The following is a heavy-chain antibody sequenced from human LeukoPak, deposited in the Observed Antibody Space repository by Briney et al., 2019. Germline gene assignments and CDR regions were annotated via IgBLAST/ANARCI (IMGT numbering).Heavy chain of an antibody. V-gene: IGHV4-4*07. D-gene: IGHD4-17*01. CDR3: ARAAYGDYRYYYFYLDV. Sequence: SETLSLTCTVSGGSINSYYWSWIRQPAGKGLEWIGRIYTSGSSNYNPSLKSQVTMSVDTSKNQFSLRLTSVTAADTAVYYCARAAYGDYRYYYFYLDVWGKGTTVTVSS. CDR1: GGSINSYY. CDR2: IYTSGSS. J-gene: IGHJ6*03.